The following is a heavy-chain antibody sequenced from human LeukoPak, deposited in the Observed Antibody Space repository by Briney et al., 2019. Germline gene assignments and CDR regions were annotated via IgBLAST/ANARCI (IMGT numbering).Heavy chain of an antibody. V-gene: IGHV3-74*01. CDR3: ARAIAAAGAY. Sequence: PGGSLRLSCAASGFTFSTYWMHWVRQAPGKRLVWVSRINTDESSTSYADSVKGRFTISRDNAKNTLYLQMNSLRAEDTAVYYCARAIAAAGAYWGQGTLVTVSS. J-gene: IGHJ4*02. CDR1: GFTFSTYW. D-gene: IGHD6-13*01. CDR2: INTDESST.